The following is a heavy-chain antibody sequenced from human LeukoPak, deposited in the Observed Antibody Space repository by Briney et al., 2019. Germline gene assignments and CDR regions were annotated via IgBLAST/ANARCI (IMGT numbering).Heavy chain of an antibody. D-gene: IGHD6-19*01. CDR2: IFPADSDT. CDR1: GYTFTRNW. CDR3: ASSVAVAGPDAFDI. V-gene: IGHV5-51*01. J-gene: IGHJ3*02. Sequence: GEPLKISCQASGYTFTRNWIGWVRRMPGKGLEWMGIIFPADSDTRYSPSFQGQVTISADKSINTAYLQWSSLKASDTAMYYCASSVAVAGPDAFDIWGQGTMVTVSS.